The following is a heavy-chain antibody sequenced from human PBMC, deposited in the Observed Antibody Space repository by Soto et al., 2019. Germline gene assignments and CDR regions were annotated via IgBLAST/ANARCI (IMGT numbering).Heavy chain of an antibody. V-gene: IGHV5-51*01. J-gene: IGHJ6*02. D-gene: IGHD3-3*01. Sequence: GESLKISCKGSGYSFTSYWIVWVRQMPGKGLGWMGIIYPGDSDTRYSPSFQGQVTISADKSISTAYLQWSSLKASDTAMYYCARRFDFWSGSGSYYYGLDVWGQGTTVTVSS. CDR2: IYPGDSDT. CDR3: ARRFDFWSGSGSYYYGLDV. CDR1: GYSFTSYW.